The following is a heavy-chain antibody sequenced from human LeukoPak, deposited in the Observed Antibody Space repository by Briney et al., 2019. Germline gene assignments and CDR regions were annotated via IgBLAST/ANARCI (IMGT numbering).Heavy chain of an antibody. CDR3: ARELLWFGDPAGAFDI. Sequence: PSETLSLTCTVSGGSISSYYWSWIRQPPGKGLEWIGYIYYSGSTNYNPSLKSRVTISVGTSKNQFSLKLSSVTAADTAAYYCARELLWFGDPAGAFDIWGQGTMVTVSS. J-gene: IGHJ3*02. V-gene: IGHV4-59*01. CDR2: IYYSGST. CDR1: GGSISSYY. D-gene: IGHD3-10*01.